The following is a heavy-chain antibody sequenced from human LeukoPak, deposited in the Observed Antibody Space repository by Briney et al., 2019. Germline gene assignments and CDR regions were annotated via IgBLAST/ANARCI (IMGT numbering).Heavy chain of an antibody. V-gene: IGHV4-30-4*01. CDR3: ARGGYSYGYPWFYP. J-gene: IGHJ5*02. Sequence: PSETLSLTCTVSGGSISSGDYYWSWIRQPPGKGLEWIGYIYYSGSTYYNPSPKSRVTISVDTSKNQFSLKLSSVTAADTAVYYCARGGYSYGYPWFYPWGQGTLVTVSS. CDR2: IYYSGST. D-gene: IGHD5-18*01. CDR1: GGSISSGDYY.